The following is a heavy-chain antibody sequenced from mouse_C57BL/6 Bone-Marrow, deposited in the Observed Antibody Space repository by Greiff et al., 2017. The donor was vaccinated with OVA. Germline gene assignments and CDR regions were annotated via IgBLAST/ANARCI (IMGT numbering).Heavy chain of an antibody. CDR1: GFTFSSYG. Sequence: EVQLVESGGDLVKPGGSLKLSCAASGFTFSSYGMSWVRQTPDKRLEWVATISSGGSYTYYPDSVKGRFTISRDNAKNTLYLQMSSLKSEDTAMYYCARRGEEYAMDYWGQGTSVTVSS. J-gene: IGHJ4*01. CDR2: ISSGGSYT. CDR3: ARRGEEYAMDY. V-gene: IGHV5-6*01.